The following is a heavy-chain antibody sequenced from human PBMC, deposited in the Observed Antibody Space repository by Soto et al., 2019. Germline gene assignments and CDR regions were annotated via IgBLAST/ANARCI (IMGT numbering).Heavy chain of an antibody. Sequence: EVQLVQSGAEVKKPGESLKISCKGSGYSFTSYWIGWVRQMPGKGLEWMGIIYPGDSDTRYSPSFQGQVTISADKSISTAYLQWSSLKASDTAMYYCARQGSCSSTSCYLRGGYNWFDPWGQGTLVTVSS. D-gene: IGHD2-2*01. CDR3: ARQGSCSSTSCYLRGGYNWFDP. J-gene: IGHJ5*02. V-gene: IGHV5-51*01. CDR2: IYPGDSDT. CDR1: GYSFTSYW.